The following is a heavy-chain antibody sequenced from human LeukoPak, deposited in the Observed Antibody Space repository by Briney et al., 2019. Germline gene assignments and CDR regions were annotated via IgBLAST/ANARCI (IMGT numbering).Heavy chain of an antibody. CDR1: GFTFSSYA. V-gene: IGHV3-30-3*01. D-gene: IGHD5-24*01. J-gene: IGHJ3*02. CDR2: ISYDGSNK. CDR3: ARESRVEMGAFDI. Sequence: PGGSLRLSCAASGFTFSSYAMHWGRQAPGKGLEWVAVISYDGSNKYYADSVKGRFTISRDNSKNTLHLQMNSLRAEDTAVYYCARESRVEMGAFDIWGQGTMVTVSS.